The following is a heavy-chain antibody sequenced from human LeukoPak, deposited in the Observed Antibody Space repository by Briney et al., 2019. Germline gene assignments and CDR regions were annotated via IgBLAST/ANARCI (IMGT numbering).Heavy chain of an antibody. J-gene: IGHJ4*02. V-gene: IGHV4-61*01. CDR3: VRGPYQGGDYFVDY. Sequence: PSETLSLTCTVSGGSVSSGSYYWSWIRQPPGKGLEWIGYIYYSGSTNYNPSLKSRVTISVDTSKNQFSLKLSSVTAADTAVYYCVRGPYQGGDYFVDYWGQGTLVTVSS. CDR2: IYYSGST. CDR1: GGSVSSGSYY. D-gene: IGHD4-17*01.